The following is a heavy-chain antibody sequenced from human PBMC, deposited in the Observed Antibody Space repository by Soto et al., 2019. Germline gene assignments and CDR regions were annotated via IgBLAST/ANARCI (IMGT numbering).Heavy chain of an antibody. CDR1: GFTFSDSY. Sequence: GGSLRLSCAASGFTFSDSYMAWIRQAPGKGLEWVSYISSTGSLIPYADSVKGRFTISRDNAKNSLYLQMNSLRAEDTAVYYCARDLGYYDSSGYFDYWGQGTLVTVSS. CDR3: ARDLGYYDSSGYFDY. J-gene: IGHJ4*02. V-gene: IGHV3-11*01. CDR2: ISSTGSLI. D-gene: IGHD3-22*01.